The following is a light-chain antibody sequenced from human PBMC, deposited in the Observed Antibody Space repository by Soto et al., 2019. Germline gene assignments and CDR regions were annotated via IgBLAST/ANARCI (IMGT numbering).Light chain of an antibody. Sequence: EIVLTQSPGTLSLSPGERATLSCRASQSVSSNYLAWYQQKPGQAPRLLIYGTSSRATGTPDRFSGSGSGTDFTLAISRLEAEDFAVYYCQHSGAFGQGTKVEIK. CDR3: QHSGA. V-gene: IGKV3-20*01. CDR1: QSVSSNY. CDR2: GTS. J-gene: IGKJ2*01.